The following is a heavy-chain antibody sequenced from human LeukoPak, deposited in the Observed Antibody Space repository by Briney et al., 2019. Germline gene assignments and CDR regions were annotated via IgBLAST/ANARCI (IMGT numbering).Heavy chain of an antibody. Sequence: SGPTLVKPTQTLTLTCTFSGFSLSTSGVGVGWIRQPPGKALEWLALIYWNDDKRYSPSLKSRLTITKDTSKNQVVLTMTNMDPVDTATYYCAHRGGYCSSTSCLGNGEFDYWGQGTLVTVSS. D-gene: IGHD2-2*01. CDR2: IYWNDDK. CDR3: AHRGGYCSSTSCLGNGEFDY. CDR1: GFSLSTSGVG. J-gene: IGHJ4*02. V-gene: IGHV2-5*01.